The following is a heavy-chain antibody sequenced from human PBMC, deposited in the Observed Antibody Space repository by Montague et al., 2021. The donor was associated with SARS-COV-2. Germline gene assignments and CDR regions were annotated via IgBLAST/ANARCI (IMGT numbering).Heavy chain of an antibody. CDR2: ISHSGST. J-gene: IGHJ4*02. CDR3: AGVKRGYYYGLGVSAHFDY. D-gene: IGHD3-10*01. Sequence: SETLSLTCTVSGGSISSYYWCWIRQPPGKGLEWIGFISHSGSTTYNTSLKSRVTITVVTPKNQSSLKLISVTAADTAVYYCAGVKRGYYYGLGVSAHFDYWGQGTLVTVSS. CDR1: GGSISSYY. V-gene: IGHV4-59*01.